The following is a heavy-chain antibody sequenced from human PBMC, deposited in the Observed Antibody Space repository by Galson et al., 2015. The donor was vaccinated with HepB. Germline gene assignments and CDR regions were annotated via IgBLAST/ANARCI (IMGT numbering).Heavy chain of an antibody. CDR3: ASPRGGDDAFDI. V-gene: IGHV1-2*02. D-gene: IGHD2-15*01. Sequence: CKASGYTFTGYYMHWVRQAPGQGLEWMGWINPNSGGTNYAQKFQGRVTMTRDTSISTPYMELSRLRSDDTAVYYCASPRGGDDAFDIWGQGTMVTVSS. CDR2: INPNSGGT. J-gene: IGHJ3*02. CDR1: GYTFTGYY.